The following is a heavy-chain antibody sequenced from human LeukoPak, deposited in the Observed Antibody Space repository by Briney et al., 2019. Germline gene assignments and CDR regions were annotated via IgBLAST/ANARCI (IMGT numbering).Heavy chain of an antibody. V-gene: IGHV1-2*02. J-gene: IGHJ4*02. CDR1: GFTFTDYY. D-gene: IGHD2-21*02. Sequence: ASVKVSCKASGFTFTDYYIHWVRQAPGQGLEWMGYTNPHSGGTSSPQKFQGRVAVTTDTSISSAYMELSSLISDDTAMYYCVREGNELLSKDFDYWGQGTLVTVSS. CDR2: TNPHSGGT. CDR3: VREGNELLSKDFDY.